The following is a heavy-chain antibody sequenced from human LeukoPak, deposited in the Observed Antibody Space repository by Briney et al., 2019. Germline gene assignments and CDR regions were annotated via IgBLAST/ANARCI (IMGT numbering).Heavy chain of an antibody. CDR1: GYIFTNYW. Sequence: GESLKISCKGSGYIFTNYWIGWVRQMPGKGLEWMGIIYPGDSDTRYSPSFQGQVTISADKSISTAYLQWSSLKASDTAMYYCARQENYYYSSTYLDYWGQGTLVTVCS. CDR2: IYPGDSDT. CDR3: ARQENYYYSSTYLDY. D-gene: IGHD3-22*01. V-gene: IGHV5-51*01. J-gene: IGHJ4*02.